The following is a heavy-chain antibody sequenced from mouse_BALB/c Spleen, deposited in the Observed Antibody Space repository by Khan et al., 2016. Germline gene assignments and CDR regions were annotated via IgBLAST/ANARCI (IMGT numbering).Heavy chain of an antibody. CDR2: INTYSGES. CDR1: GYTFTNYG. D-gene: IGHD1-1*01. CDR3: AIYRYYYGSSRYFDV. J-gene: IGHJ1*01. V-gene: IGHV9-3-1*01. Sequence: QIQLVQSGPELKRPGKTVKISCKASGYTFTNYGINWVKQAPGKGLKWMGWINTYSGESTYADDFKGRFAFSLETSANTAYLQINNLKNEDTATXFYAIYRYYYGSSRYFDVWGAGTTVTVSS.